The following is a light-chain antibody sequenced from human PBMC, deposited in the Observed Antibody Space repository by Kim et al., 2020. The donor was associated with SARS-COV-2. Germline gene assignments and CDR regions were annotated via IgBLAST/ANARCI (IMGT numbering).Light chain of an antibody. CDR1: SPKARGGFG. Sequence: VTIVCNGGSPKARGGFGGKLYQHLPGTAPKLLIFDNTNRPSGVPDRFSGSKSGTSSSLAITGLQAEDEADYYCQSYDNSLRGYVFGTGTKVTVL. CDR2: DNT. CDR3: QSYDNSLRGYV. V-gene: IGLV1-40*01. J-gene: IGLJ1*01.